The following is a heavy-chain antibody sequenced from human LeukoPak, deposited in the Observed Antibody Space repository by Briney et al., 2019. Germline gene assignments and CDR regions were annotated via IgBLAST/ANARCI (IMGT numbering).Heavy chain of an antibody. CDR2: ISSSRSYI. CDR1: GFTFSSYS. V-gene: IGHV3-21*01. D-gene: IGHD3-10*01. CDR3: ARDKLWVSIDY. Sequence: PGGSLRLSCAASGFTFSSYSMNWVRQAPGKGLEWVSSISSSRSYIYYADSVKGRFTISRDNAKNSLYLQMNSLRAEDTAVYYCARDKLWVSIDYWGQGTLVTVSS. J-gene: IGHJ4*02.